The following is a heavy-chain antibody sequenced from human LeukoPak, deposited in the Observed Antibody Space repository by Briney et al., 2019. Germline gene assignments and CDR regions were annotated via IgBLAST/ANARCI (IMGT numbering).Heavy chain of an antibody. CDR2: IKQDGSEK. V-gene: IGHV3-7*01. CDR3: ASGGGYYYYGMDV. D-gene: IGHD3-10*01. J-gene: IGHJ6*02. Sequence: GGSLRLSCAASGFTFSNYWMSWVRQAPGKGLEWVANIKQDGSEKYYVDSVKGRFTISGDNAKNSLYLQMNSLKAEDTAVYYCASGGGYYYYGMDVWGLGTTVTVSS. CDR1: GFTFSNYW.